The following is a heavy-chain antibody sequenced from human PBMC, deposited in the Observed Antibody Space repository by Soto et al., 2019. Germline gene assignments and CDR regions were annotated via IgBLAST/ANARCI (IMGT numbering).Heavy chain of an antibody. CDR2: LKSDGRGT. V-gene: IGHV3-74*03. CDR1: GFTFSNYW. D-gene: IGHD3-22*01. J-gene: IGHJ4*02. Sequence: EVQLVESGGGLVQPGGSLRLSCAVSGFTFSNYWMHWVRQAPGKRLVWVSRLKSDGRGTMYADSVKGRLTISRDNAHNTLYLQMNSLSAEDTAVYYCVRGDGDYYDGNGYLGRHWGQGTLITVSS. CDR3: VRGDGDYYDGNGYLGRH.